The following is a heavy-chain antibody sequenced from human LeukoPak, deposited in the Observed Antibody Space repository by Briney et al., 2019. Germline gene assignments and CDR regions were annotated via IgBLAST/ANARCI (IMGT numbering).Heavy chain of an antibody. J-gene: IGHJ6*02. CDR3: ARESYDILTGYTSGMDV. CDR1: GFPFSSYA. V-gene: IGHV3-30-3*01. D-gene: IGHD3-9*01. Sequence: GGSLRLSCAASGFPFSSYAMHWVREAPGKGLEWVAVISYDESNKYYADSVKGRFTISRDNSKNTLYLQMNSLRAEDTAVYYCARESYDILTGYTSGMDVWGQGTTVTISS. CDR2: ISYDESNK.